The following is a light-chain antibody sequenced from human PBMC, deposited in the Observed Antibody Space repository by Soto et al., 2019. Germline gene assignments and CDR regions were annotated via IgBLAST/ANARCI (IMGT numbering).Light chain of an antibody. J-gene: IGKJ3*01. Sequence: EIVLTQSPATLSLSPGERATLSCRASQSVSSYLAWYQQKPGQAPRLLIYDASNRATGIPARFSGSESGTDFTLTISSLGPEDFAVYYCQQRSNWPPEITFGPGTKVDIK. CDR3: QQRSNWPPEIT. CDR1: QSVSSY. CDR2: DAS. V-gene: IGKV3-11*01.